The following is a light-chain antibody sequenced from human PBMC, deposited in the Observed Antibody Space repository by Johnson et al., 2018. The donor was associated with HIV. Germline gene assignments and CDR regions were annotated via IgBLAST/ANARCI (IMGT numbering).Light chain of an antibody. CDR1: SSNIGNKY. CDR2: ENT. CDR3: GTWDTSLSVYV. V-gene: IGLV1-51*02. Sequence: QSVLTQPPSVSAAPGQKVTISCSGSSSNIGNKYVSWYQQLPGTAPKLLIYENTKRPSGIPDRFSGSKSGTSVTLAITGLQTGDEADYYCGTWDTSLSVYVFGTGNKVTVL. J-gene: IGLJ1*01.